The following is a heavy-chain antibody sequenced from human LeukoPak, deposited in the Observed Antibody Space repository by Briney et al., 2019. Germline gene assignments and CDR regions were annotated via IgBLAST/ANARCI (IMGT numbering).Heavy chain of an antibody. J-gene: IGHJ4*02. Sequence: GGSLRLSCAASGFTFSSYWISWVRQAPGTGLEWVANIHQDGSEKYYVDSVKGRFTISRDNAKNSLYLQMNSLRAEDTAIYYCGRESSSSTFDYWGQGTLVTVSS. CDR2: IHQDGSEK. D-gene: IGHD5/OR15-5a*01. V-gene: IGHV3-7*01. CDR1: GFTFSSYW. CDR3: GRESSSSTFDY.